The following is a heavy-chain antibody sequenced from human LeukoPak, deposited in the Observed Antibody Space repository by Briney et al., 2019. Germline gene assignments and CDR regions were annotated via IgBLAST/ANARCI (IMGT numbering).Heavy chain of an antibody. J-gene: IGHJ4*02. D-gene: IGHD5-12*01. CDR3: ARSLQPYSGYDPFDY. V-gene: IGHV3-30*04. CDR1: GFTFSSYA. CDR2: ISYDGSNK. Sequence: GGSLRLSCAASGFTFSSYAVHWVRQAPGKGLEWVAVISYDGSNKYYADSVEGRFTISRDNSKNTLYLQMNSLRAEDTAVYYCARSLQPYSGYDPFDYWGQGTLVTVSS.